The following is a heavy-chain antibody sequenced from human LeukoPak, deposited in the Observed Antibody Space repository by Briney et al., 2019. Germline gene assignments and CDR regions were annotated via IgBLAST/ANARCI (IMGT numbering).Heavy chain of an antibody. CDR2: INQDGSGK. J-gene: IGHJ4*02. V-gene: IGHV3-7*04. CDR1: GFTFSSSW. Sequence: GRSLRLSCAASGFTFSSSWMSWVRQAPGKGLEWVANINQDGSGKYYPASLRGRFTISRDNAKNSLDRQVNSLRAEDTAVYYCVRGVDYWGQGILVTVSS. CDR3: VRGVDY.